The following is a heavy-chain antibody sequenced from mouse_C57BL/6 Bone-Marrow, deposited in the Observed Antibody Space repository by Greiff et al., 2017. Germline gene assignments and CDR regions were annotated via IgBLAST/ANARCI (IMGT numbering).Heavy chain of an antibody. CDR2: IYPGSGST. D-gene: IGHD2-4*01. V-gene: IGHV1-55*01. J-gene: IGHJ2*01. CDR3: ARTEIFCDYDY. Sequence: QVQLQQPGAELVKPGASVKMSCKASGYTFTSYWIPWVKQRPGQGLEWIGDIYPGSGSTNYNEKFKSKATLTVDPSSSTAYMQLSSLTSADSAVXYCARTEIFCDYDYWGQGTTLTVSS. CDR1: GYTFTSYW.